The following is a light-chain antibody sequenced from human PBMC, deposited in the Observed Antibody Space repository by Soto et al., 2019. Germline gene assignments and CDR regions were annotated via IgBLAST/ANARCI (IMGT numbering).Light chain of an antibody. V-gene: IGLV1-44*01. CDR3: NSYTSSSTYV. J-gene: IGLJ1*01. CDR2: VNN. Sequence: QSVLTQPPSVSGTPGQRVTLSCSGSTRNIGDHTVTWYQLLPGTAPKVLVYVNNKRPSGVSYRFSGSKSGNTASLTISGLQAEDEADYYCNSYTSSSTYVFGTGTKVTVL. CDR1: TRNIGDHT.